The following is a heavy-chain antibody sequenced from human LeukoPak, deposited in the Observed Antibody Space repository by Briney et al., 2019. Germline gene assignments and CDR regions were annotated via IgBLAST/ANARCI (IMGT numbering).Heavy chain of an antibody. CDR3: ARRPTSGQYYFDE. D-gene: IGHD6-19*01. J-gene: IGHJ4*02. CDR2: MNPGDADA. CDR1: GYTFTRYW. V-gene: IGHV5-51*01. Sequence: GESLKISCKGSGYTFTRYWIAWVRQMPGQGLEWMAIMNPGDADATCSPSFQGQVTVSVDKSVSTAYLQWSSLRAADTAIYYCARRPTSGQYYFDEWGQGTLVTVPS.